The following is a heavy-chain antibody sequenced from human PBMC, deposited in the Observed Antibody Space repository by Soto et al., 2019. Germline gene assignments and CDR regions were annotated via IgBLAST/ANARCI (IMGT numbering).Heavy chain of an antibody. D-gene: IGHD5-12*01. CDR2: ISYDGSNK. CDR3: AKGEGEMATITLDY. Sequence: PGGSLRLSCAASGFTFSSYGMHWVRQAPGKGLEWVAVISYDGSNKYYADSVKGRFTISRDNSKNTLYLQMNSLRAEDTAVYYCAKGEGEMATITLDYWGQGTLVNVSS. J-gene: IGHJ4*01. CDR1: GFTFSSYG. V-gene: IGHV3-30*18.